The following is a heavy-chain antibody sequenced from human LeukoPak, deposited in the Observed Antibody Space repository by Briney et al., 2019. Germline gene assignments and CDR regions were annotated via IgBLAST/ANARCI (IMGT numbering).Heavy chain of an antibody. CDR1: GGSFSGYY. CDR3: ARGGRRTPYYFDY. V-gene: IGHV4-34*01. D-gene: IGHD1-14*01. Sequence: PSETLSLTCAVYGGSFSGYYWSWIRQPPGKGLEWIGEINHSGSTNYNPSLKSRVIISVDTSKNQFSLKLSSVTAADTAVYYCARGGRRTPYYFDYWGQGTLVTVSS. J-gene: IGHJ4*02. CDR2: INHSGST.